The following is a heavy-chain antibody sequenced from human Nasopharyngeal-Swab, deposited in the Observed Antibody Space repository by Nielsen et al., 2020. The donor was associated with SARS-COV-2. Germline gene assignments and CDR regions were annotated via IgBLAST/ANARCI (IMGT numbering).Heavy chain of an antibody. CDR2: INTNTGSP. D-gene: IGHD1-20*01. CDR3: SPPSPSFNYSFDY. J-gene: IGHJ4*02. V-gene: IGHV7-4-1*01. CDR1: GYTFTTHA. Sequence: ASVKVSCKASGYTFTTHAMNWVRQAPGQGLEWMGWINTNTGSPRYAQGFTGRFVFSLDTSVSTAYLQIRSLKPEDTAVYFCSPPSPSFNYSFDYWGQGTLVTVSS.